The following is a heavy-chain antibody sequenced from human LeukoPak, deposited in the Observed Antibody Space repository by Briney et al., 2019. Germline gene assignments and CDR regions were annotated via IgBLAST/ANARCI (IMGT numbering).Heavy chain of an antibody. CDR2: IYYSGST. V-gene: IGHV4-59*01. D-gene: IGHD3-10*01. J-gene: IGHJ6*03. CDR3: ARDVPRGTGYMDV. CDR1: GGSIRNYY. Sequence: SEALSLTCTVSGGSIRNYYWTWIRQPPGKGLEWIGYIYYSGSTSSNPSLKSRVTISVDTSKNQFSLRLKYVTAADTAVYYCARDVPRGTGYMDVWGKGTTVTVSS.